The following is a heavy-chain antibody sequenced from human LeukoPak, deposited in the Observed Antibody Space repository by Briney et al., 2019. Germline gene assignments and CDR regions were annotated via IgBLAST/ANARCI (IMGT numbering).Heavy chain of an antibody. Sequence: GASVKVSCKASGYTFTGYYMHWVRQAPGQGLEWMGWINPNSGGTNHAQKFQGRVIVTRDTSISTAYMELSRLRSDDTAVYYCALEVYYSDNSAFDYWGQGTLVTVSS. CDR1: GYTFTGYY. V-gene: IGHV1-2*02. J-gene: IGHJ4*02. CDR3: ALEVYYSDNSAFDY. CDR2: INPNSGGT. D-gene: IGHD3-22*01.